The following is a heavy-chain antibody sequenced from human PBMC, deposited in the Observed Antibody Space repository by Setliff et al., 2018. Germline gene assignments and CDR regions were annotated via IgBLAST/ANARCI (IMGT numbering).Heavy chain of an antibody. V-gene: IGHV1-69-2*01. CDR3: TTGLRHGVPYFDL. J-gene: IGHJ4*02. D-gene: IGHD3-10*01. Sequence: ASVKVSCKASGYTFTDYYMHWVQQAPGKGLEWMGRVDPEDGHTKYVEKFQGRITISADMSLDIAHMELGSLTSEDTAVYYCTTGLRHGVPYFDLWGQGTLVTVSS. CDR2: VDPEDGHT. CDR1: GYTFTDYY.